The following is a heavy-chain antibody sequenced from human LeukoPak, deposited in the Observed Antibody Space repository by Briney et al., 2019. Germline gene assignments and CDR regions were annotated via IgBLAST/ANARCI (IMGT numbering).Heavy chain of an antibody. CDR3: ARDYGDYRFDY. D-gene: IGHD4-11*01. CDR2: IYHSGST. V-gene: IGHV4-38-2*02. J-gene: IGHJ4*02. Sequence: SETLSLTCAVSGYSISSGYYWGWIRQPPGKGLEWIGSIYHSGSTYYNPSLKSRVTISVDTSKNQFSLKLSSATAADTAVYYCARDYGDYRFDYWGQGTLVTVSS. CDR1: GYSISSGYY.